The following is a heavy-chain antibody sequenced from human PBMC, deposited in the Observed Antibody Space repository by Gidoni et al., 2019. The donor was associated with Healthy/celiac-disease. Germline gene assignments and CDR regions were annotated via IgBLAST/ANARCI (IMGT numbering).Heavy chain of an antibody. CDR2: ISGSGGST. J-gene: IGHJ4*02. Sequence: EVQLLESGGGLVQPGGSLRLSCAASGFTFSSYAMSWVRQAPGKGLEWVSAISGSGGSTYYADSVKGRFTISRDNSKNTLYLQMNSLRAEDTAVYYCAKGGLGYCSSTSCSFKTPFDYWGQGTLVTVSS. D-gene: IGHD2-2*01. CDR3: AKGGLGYCSSTSCSFKTPFDY. CDR1: GFTFSSYA. V-gene: IGHV3-23*01.